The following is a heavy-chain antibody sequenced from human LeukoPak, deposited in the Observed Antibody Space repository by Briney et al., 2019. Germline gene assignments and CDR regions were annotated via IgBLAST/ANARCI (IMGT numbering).Heavy chain of an antibody. J-gene: IGHJ4*02. Sequence: GGSLRLSCAASGFTFSDHYMDWVRQAPGKGLEWVGRARNKANSYSTEYAASVKGRFSISTDDSKDSLYLQMNNLKTEDTAVYYCVRGGTSNWSGANDYWGQGTLVTVSS. D-gene: IGHD1-26*01. CDR1: GFTFSDHY. CDR3: VRGGTSNWSGANDY. CDR2: ARNKANSYST. V-gene: IGHV3-72*01.